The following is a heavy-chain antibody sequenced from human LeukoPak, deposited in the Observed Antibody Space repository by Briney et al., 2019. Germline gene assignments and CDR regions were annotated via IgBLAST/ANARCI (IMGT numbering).Heavy chain of an antibody. J-gene: IGHJ4*02. CDR3: ARDQDYYGSGSYNFDY. CDR2: IIPIFGTA. Sequence: SVKVSCKASGGTFSSYAISWVRQAPGQWLEWMGGIIPIFGTANYAQKFQGRVTITTDESTSTAYMELRSLRSDDTAVYYCARDQDYYGSGSYNFDYWGQGTLVTVSS. D-gene: IGHD3-10*01. CDR1: GGTFSSYA. V-gene: IGHV1-69*05.